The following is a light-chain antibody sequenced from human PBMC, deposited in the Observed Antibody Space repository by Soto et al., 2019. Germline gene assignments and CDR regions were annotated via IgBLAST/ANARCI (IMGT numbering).Light chain of an antibody. CDR3: LQHNSLPLT. CDR2: AAS. CDR1: QGIRNA. J-gene: IGKJ2*01. Sequence: DIQMTQSPSSLSASVGDRVTITCRASQGIRNALVWYQQKPGKAPKRLIYAASILQSGVPSRFSGTGSGTEFTLTINSLQSEDFATYYCLQHNSLPLTFGQGTKLEIK. V-gene: IGKV1-17*01.